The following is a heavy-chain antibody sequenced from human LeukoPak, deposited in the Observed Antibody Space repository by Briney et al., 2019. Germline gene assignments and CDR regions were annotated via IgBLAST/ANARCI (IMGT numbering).Heavy chain of an antibody. D-gene: IGHD2-15*01. CDR1: GGSISSYY. V-gene: IGHV4-4*07. Sequence: SETLSLTCTVSGGSISSYYWSWIRQPAGKGLEWIGRIYTSGSTNYNPSLKSRVTMSVDTSKNQFSLKLSSVTAADTAVYYCASGGYCSGGSCLHTGRFAFDIWGQGTMVTVSS. J-gene: IGHJ3*02. CDR2: IYTSGST. CDR3: ASGGYCSGGSCLHTGRFAFDI.